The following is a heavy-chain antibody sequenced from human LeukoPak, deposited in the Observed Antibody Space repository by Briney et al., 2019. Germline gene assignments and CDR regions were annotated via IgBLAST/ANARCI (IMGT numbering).Heavy chain of an antibody. D-gene: IGHD3-9*01. CDR3: AKGASYYDILTGSGMDV. J-gene: IGHJ6*02. V-gene: IGHV3-30*18. Sequence: PGGSLRLSCAASGFTFSSYGMHWVRQAPGKGLEWVAVISYDGSNKYYADSVKGRFTISRDNSKNTLYLQMNSLRAEDTAVYYCAKGASYYDILTGSGMDVWGQGTTVTVSS. CDR1: GFTFSSYG. CDR2: ISYDGSNK.